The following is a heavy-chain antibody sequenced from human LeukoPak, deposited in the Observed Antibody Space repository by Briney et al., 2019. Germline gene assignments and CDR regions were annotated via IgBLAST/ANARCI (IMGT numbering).Heavy chain of an antibody. D-gene: IGHD6-19*01. CDR1: GFTFSSYG. V-gene: IGHV3-30*02. Sequence: GGSLRLSCAASGFTFSSYGMDRVRQAPGKGLEWVAFIRYDGSNKYYVDSVKGRFTISRDNSKNTLYLQMNSLRAEDTAVYYCAKDSGSRAVAAPFDKWGQGTLVTVSS. J-gene: IGHJ4*02. CDR2: IRYDGSNK. CDR3: AKDSGSRAVAAPFDK.